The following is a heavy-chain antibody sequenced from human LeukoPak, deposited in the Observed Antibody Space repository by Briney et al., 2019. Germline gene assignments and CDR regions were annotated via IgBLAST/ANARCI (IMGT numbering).Heavy chain of an antibody. CDR3: ATSTGYSSSWQTPNAY. CDR1: GFTFSNYG. Sequence: PGGSLRLSCAASGFTFSNYGMHWVRQAPGMGLEWVAFIRYDGSNEYYADSVKGRLTISRDNSKNTLYLQMSSLRAEDTAVYYCATSTGYSSSWQTPNAYWGQGTLVTVSS. D-gene: IGHD6-13*01. V-gene: IGHV3-30*02. CDR2: IRYDGSNE. J-gene: IGHJ4*02.